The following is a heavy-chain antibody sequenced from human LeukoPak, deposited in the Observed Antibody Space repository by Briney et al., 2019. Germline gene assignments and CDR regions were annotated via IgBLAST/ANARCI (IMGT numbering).Heavy chain of an antibody. CDR1: GFSLTTPGVG. CDR2: ISWGDDD. Sequence: SGPSLAKLTQTLMLTCDFSGFSLTTPGVGVAWIRQPPGKVLECLALISWGDDDRYSPSLRRRLTITKDTSKNQVVLRMTNVDPMDTATYYCAHTYTWNSPGEATDAFDIWGQGTIVTVSS. D-gene: IGHD1-7*01. V-gene: IGHV2-5*02. CDR3: AHTYTWNSPGEATDAFDI. J-gene: IGHJ3*02.